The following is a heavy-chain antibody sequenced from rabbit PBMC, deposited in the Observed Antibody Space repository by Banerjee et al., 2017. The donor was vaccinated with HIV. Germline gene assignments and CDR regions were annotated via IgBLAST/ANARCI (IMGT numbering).Heavy chain of an antibody. V-gene: IGHV1S45*01. Sequence: QEQLVESGGGLVKPEGSLTLTCTASGFSFSNGYVMCWVRQAPGKGLEWIACINTSSGNTVYASWAKGRFTISRTSSTTVTLQMTSLTAADTATYFCARASSSGYIGYYFKLWGQGTLVT. CDR1: GFSFSNGYV. D-gene: IGHD1-1*01. CDR3: ARASSSGYIGYYFKL. CDR2: INTSSGNT. J-gene: IGHJ4*01.